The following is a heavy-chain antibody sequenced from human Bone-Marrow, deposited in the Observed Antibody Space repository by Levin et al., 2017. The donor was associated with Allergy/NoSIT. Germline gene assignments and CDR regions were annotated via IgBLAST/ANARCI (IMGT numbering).Heavy chain of an antibody. V-gene: IGHV4-39*01. J-gene: IGHJ4*02. Sequence: NPSETLSLTCAVSGGSISSSTYYWGWIRQPPGKGLEWIGTFYYRGSTYYNPSLKSRVTISVDTSKSQFSLKLSSVTAADTAVYYCARHQGYDYGQPYYFDYWGQGTLVTVSS. D-gene: IGHD5-18*01. CDR2: FYYRGST. CDR3: ARHQGYDYGQPYYFDY. CDR1: GGSISSSTYY.